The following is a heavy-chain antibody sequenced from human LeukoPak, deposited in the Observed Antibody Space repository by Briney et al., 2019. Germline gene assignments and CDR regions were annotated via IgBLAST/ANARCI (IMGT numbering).Heavy chain of an antibody. CDR1: GFNFDDSW. J-gene: IGHJ4*02. Sequence: GRSLRLSCAVSGFNFDDSWMAWVRQSPGEGRGWVANIKNDGTEKYYADFVKGRFTISRDNVESFLFLQMDSLRADDTAVYYCVRISTAVTGADYWGQGTLLTVSS. CDR3: VRISTAVTGADY. D-gene: IGHD4-17*01. V-gene: IGHV3-7*01. CDR2: IKNDGTEK.